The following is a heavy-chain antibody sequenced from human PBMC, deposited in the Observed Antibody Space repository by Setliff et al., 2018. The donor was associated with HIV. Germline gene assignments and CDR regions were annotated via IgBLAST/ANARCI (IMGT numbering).Heavy chain of an antibody. CDR1: GYTFSSHG. CDR3: ARRGTGWPYYFDY. Sequence: ASVKVSCKASGYTFSSHGISWLRQAPGQGLEWMGWITPDSGVTKYAQKLLGRVTMTTDTSANTVYMELRTLRSDDRAVYYCARRGTGWPYYFDYWGQGTLVTVSS. J-gene: IGHJ4*02. V-gene: IGHV1-18*01. CDR2: ITPDSGVT. D-gene: IGHD6-19*01.